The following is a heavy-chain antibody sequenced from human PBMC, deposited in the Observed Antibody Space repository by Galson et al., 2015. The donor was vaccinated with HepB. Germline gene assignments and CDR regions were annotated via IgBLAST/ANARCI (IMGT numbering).Heavy chain of an antibody. CDR1: GGSISSGGYY. D-gene: IGHD2-15*01. CDR3: ARGSSSGGRFSY. Sequence: TLSLTCTVSGGSISSGGYYWSWIRQHPGKGLEWIGYIYYSGSTYYNPSLKSRVTISVDTSKNQFSLKLSSVTAADTAVYYCARGSSSGGRFSYWGQGTLVTVSS. CDR2: IYYSGST. V-gene: IGHV4-31*03. J-gene: IGHJ4*02.